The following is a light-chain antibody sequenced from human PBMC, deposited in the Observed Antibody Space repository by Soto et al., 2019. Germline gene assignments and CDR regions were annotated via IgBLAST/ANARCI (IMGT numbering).Light chain of an antibody. V-gene: IGLV1-47*01. CDR2: RNS. CDR1: SSNIVTNH. Sequence: QSVLTQPPSASGTPGQRVTIYCSGSSSNIVTNHVYWYQHLPGTAPKLLIYRNSLRPSGVPDRFSGSKSGTSASLAISGIRSEDEADYYCAAWDDSLSGWVFGGGTKVTVL. CDR3: AAWDDSLSGWV. J-gene: IGLJ3*02.